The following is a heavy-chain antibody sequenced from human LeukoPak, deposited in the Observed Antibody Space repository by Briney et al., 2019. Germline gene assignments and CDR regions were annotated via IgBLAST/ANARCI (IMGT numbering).Heavy chain of an antibody. CDR1: GCSISSSGYY. CDR3: ARRGAAAGTIDY. D-gene: IGHD6-13*01. V-gene: IGHV4-39*07. Sequence: PSETLSLTCTVSGCSISSSGYYWGWMRQAQGKGLEWIGSIYYSGSTYYNPSLKSRVTISVDTSKNQFSLKLSSVTAADTAVYYCARRGAAAGTIDYWGQGTLVSVSS. J-gene: IGHJ4*02. CDR2: IYYSGST.